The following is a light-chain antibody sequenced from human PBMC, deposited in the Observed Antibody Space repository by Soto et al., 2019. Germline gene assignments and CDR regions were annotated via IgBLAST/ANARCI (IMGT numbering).Light chain of an antibody. V-gene: IGKV1-39*01. CDR3: QQSYSNPPT. CDR2: AAS. Sequence: DIQMTQSPSSLSASLGDRVSLTCRASQTISNYLNWYQQKPGKAPKLLIYAASSLQSGVPSRFSGSGSGTDFTLTISSLQPEDFATYYCQQSYSNPPTFGQGNKLEIK. J-gene: IGKJ2*01. CDR1: QTISNY.